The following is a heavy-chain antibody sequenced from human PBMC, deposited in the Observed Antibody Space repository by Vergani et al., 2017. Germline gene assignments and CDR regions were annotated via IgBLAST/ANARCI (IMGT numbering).Heavy chain of an antibody. Sequence: VQLGQSGAEVKKPGATMKISCKISGYTFTDHYMHWVPQAPGKGLEWIGLVDPEDGETLYAEKFKGRVTIAADTSTDTAHLELSSLRSEATAVYYCATPQTVTTGGMEVWGQGTTVIVSS. J-gene: IGHJ6*02. CDR2: VDPEDGET. CDR3: ATPQTVTTGGMEV. V-gene: IGHV1-69-2*01. D-gene: IGHD4-17*01. CDR1: GYTFTDHY.